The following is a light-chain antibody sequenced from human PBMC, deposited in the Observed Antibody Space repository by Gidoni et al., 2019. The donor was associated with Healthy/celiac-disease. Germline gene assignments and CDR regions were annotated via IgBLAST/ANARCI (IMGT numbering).Light chain of an antibody. CDR3: QSYDSSLSGLYV. Sequence: QSVLTQPPSVSGAPGQRVTISCTGSSSNIGAGYDVHWYQQLPGTAPKLLLYGNSNRPSWVPARFSGSKSCTSASLAITGLQAEDEADYYCQSYDSSLSGLYVFGTGTKVTVL. CDR2: GNS. J-gene: IGLJ1*01. CDR1: SSNIGAGYD. V-gene: IGLV1-40*01.